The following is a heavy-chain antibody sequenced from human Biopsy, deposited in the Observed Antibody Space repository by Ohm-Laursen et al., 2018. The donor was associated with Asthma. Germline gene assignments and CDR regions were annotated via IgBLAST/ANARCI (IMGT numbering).Heavy chain of an antibody. CDR3: ARTYYDFLTGQVNDAFAM. J-gene: IGHJ3*02. CDR2: INAGNGNT. CDR1: GYTFINCA. Sequence: ASVKVSCKASGYTFINCAIHWVRQAPGQRLEWMGWINAGNGNTKYSQKFQGRVTITRDTSASTAYMDLSSLRSEDTAVYYCARTYYDFLTGQVNDAFAMWGQGTMVTVSS. V-gene: IGHV1-3*01. D-gene: IGHD3-9*01.